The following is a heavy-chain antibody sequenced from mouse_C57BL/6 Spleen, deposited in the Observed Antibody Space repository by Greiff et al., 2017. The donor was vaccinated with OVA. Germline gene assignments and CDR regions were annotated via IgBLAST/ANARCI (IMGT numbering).Heavy chain of an antibody. CDR1: GYAFSGYC. Sequence: QVQLQQSGAELVKPGASVKISCKASGYAFSGYCMHWVKQRPGKGLEWIGQIYPGDGNTNYNGKFKGKATLTADKSSSTAYMQLSSLTSEDSAVYFCARSDYGSGDDAMDYWGKGTTVTVSS. CDR2: IYPGDGNT. J-gene: IGHJ4*01. CDR3: ARSDYGSGDDAMDY. V-gene: IGHV1-80*01. D-gene: IGHD1-1*01.